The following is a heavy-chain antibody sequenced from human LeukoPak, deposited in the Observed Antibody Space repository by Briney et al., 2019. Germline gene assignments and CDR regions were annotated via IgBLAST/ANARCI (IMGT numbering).Heavy chain of an antibody. Sequence: PGGSLRLSCAASGFTFSSYWMHWVRQAPGKGLVWVSRINSDGSSTSYADSVKGRFTISRDNAKNTLYLQMNSLRAEDTAVYYCAKGDGNYGMDVWGQGTTVTVSS. CDR1: GFTFSSYW. CDR2: INSDGSST. J-gene: IGHJ6*02. CDR3: AKGDGNYGMDV. V-gene: IGHV3-74*01.